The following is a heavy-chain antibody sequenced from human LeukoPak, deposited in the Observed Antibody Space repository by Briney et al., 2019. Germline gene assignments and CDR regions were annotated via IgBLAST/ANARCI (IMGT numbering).Heavy chain of an antibody. CDR2: VYESWHT. D-gene: IGHD3-22*01. J-gene: IGHJ4*02. CDR1: GGSISSHY. CDR3: ARHGNQWESRITMIVVVMYFDY. V-gene: IGHV4-59*08. Sequence: KPSETLSLTCTVSGGSISSHYWSWIRQPPGKGLEWIGYVYESWHTNYSPSLKSRVTISADTPKNHFSLELSSVTAADTAVYYCARHGNQWESRITMIVVVMYFDYWGQGTLVTVSS.